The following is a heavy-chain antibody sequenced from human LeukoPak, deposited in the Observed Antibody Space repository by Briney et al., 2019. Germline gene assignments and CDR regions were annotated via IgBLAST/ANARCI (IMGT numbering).Heavy chain of an antibody. CDR2: VNSDESNT. V-gene: IGHV3-74*01. J-gene: IGHJ3*02. CDR1: GFTFSHYL. D-gene: IGHD2-8*01. Sequence: GGSLRLSCAASGFTFSHYLMHWVRQAPGKGLVWVSRVNSDESNTNSYADSVKGRFIISRDNAKNTLYLQMNSLRAEDTAVYFCGRGGNGIDIWGQGTTVIVSS. CDR3: GRGGNGIDI.